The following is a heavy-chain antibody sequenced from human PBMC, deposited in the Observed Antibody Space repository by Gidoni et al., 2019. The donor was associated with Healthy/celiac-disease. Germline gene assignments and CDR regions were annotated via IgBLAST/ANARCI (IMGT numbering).Heavy chain of an antibody. V-gene: IGHV3-15*01. CDR2: IKSKTDGGTT. CDR3: TTKGSSTDSREKLSSTPQPDDMDV. D-gene: IGHD2-2*01. J-gene: IGHJ6*03. Sequence: EVQLVESGGGLVKPGGSLRLSCAASGFTFSNAWMSWVRQAPGKGLEWVGRIKSKTDGGTTDYAAPVKGRFTISRDDSKNTLYLQMNSLKTEDTAVYYCTTKGSSTDSREKLSSTPQPDDMDVWGKGTTVTVSS. CDR1: GFTFSNAW.